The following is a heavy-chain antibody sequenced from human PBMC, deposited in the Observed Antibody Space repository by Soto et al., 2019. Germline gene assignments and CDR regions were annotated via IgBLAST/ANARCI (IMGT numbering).Heavy chain of an antibody. CDR1: GDTFKNCV. CDR2: IIPLFGTT. Sequence: QVQVVQSGVEVRRPGSSVKVSCKASGDTFKNCVISWVRQAPGQGLEWMGGIIPLFGTTDFAQRFQGRLTITTDESTTTAYMELSRLRSEDTATYCCAAELGFGKLSVVWGQGPTVIVSS. CDR3: AAELGFGKLSVV. V-gene: IGHV1-69*01. J-gene: IGHJ6*02. D-gene: IGHD3-10*01.